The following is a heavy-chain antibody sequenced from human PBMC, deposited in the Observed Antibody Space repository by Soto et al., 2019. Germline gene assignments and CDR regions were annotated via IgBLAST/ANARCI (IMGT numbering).Heavy chain of an antibody. CDR1: GYTFTTYY. D-gene: IGHD2-15*01. V-gene: IGHV1-46*01. J-gene: IGHJ4*02. CDR3: ARAGYCSGGTCFHGNCDY. Sequence: QVQLVQSGAEVKRPGASVKVSCKASGYTFTTYYMPWVRQAPGQRLEWLGIINPNGGSTTYAQKFQVRVTMTRDTSTSTVYWKLSSLRSEDTAVYYCARAGYCSGGTCFHGNCDYWGQGTLVTVSA. CDR2: INPNGGST.